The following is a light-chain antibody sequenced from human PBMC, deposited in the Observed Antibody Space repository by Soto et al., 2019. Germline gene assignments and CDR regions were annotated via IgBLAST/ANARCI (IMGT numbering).Light chain of an antibody. Sequence: EIVLTQSPGTLSLSPGERATLSCRASQSVSSSYLAWYQQKPGQAPGLLIYGASSRATGIPDRFSGSGSGTDFTLTISRLEPEDFAVYYCQQRSKWPLTFGGGTKVEIK. J-gene: IGKJ4*01. V-gene: IGKV3D-20*02. CDR2: GAS. CDR3: QQRSKWPLT. CDR1: QSVSSSY.